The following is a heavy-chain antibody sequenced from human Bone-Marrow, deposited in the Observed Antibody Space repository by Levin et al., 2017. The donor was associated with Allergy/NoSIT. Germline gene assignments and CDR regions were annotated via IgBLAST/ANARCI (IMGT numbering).Heavy chain of an antibody. CDR2: IERDGSQT. D-gene: IGHD3-16*02. CDR1: GFTFTSFW. J-gene: IGHJ6*02. CDR3: AREEGWGYHYGMDV. Sequence: GESLKISCAASGFTFTSFWMTWVRQAPGKGLEWVANIERDGSQTYYVDSVKGRFTISRDNAKNSVYLQMNSLRVDDTAVYYCAREEGWGYHYGMDVWGQGTTVTVSS. V-gene: IGHV3-7*01.